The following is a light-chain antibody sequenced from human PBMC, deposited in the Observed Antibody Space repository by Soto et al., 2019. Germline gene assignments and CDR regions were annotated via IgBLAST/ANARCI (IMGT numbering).Light chain of an antibody. Sequence: QSALTQPPSTSGTPGQRVTISCSGSSSNIETNSVDWYQQLPGTAPKLLIFLYSQRPSGVPDRFSGSKSGTSASLAISGLQSGDEAAYFCAAWDDNLHAYVFGTGTKVTVL. CDR1: SSNIETNS. CDR2: LYS. V-gene: IGLV1-44*01. J-gene: IGLJ1*01. CDR3: AAWDDNLHAYV.